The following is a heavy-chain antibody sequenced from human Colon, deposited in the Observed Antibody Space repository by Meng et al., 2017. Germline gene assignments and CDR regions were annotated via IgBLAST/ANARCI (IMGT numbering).Heavy chain of an antibody. D-gene: IGHD1-7*01. CDR3: ARGWKYAWFN. CDR2: MHQSGSS. V-gene: IGHV4-4*02. J-gene: IGHJ4*02. Sequence: QVQLQESGPGLVRPSGALSLTCAVSGGFSSLYWWSGPRQPPGKGLEWIGEMHQSGSSNYNPSLKSRLTMSVDESKNHFSLKLNSVTAADTAVYYCARGWKYAWFNWGQGTLVTVSS. CDR1: GGFSSLYW.